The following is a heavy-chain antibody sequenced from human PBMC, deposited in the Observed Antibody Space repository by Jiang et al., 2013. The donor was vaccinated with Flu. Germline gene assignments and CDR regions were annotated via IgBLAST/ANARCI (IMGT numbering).Heavy chain of an antibody. V-gene: IGHV3-30*02. J-gene: IGHJ4*02. CDR1: GFTFSYYA. D-gene: IGHD3-22*01. CDR2: IRFDGSSE. Sequence: QLLESGGGVVQPGGSLRLSCAASGFTFSYYAMYWVRLAPAKGLEWVASIRFDGSSEYYSDSVRGRFTISRDNSKSTLSLQMKSLRPEDTAVYYCATLRGSSYDTYLADYWGQGTLVTVSS. CDR3: ATLRGSSYDTYLADY.